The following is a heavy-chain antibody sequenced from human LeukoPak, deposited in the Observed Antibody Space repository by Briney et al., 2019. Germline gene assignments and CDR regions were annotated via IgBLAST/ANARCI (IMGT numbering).Heavy chain of an antibody. CDR2: IRREGYGGTT. V-gene: IGHV3-49*01. CDR3: TRDHDFWRGPLDV. CDR1: GFNFGDYS. D-gene: IGHD3-3*01. Sequence: GGSLRLSCTASGFNFGDYSLSWFRQAPGVGLEWVAFIRREGYGGTTEYAASVKGRFTISRDGSKSIAYLQMNSLKTEDTGVYYCTRDHDFWRGPLDVWGKGTTVTVSS. J-gene: IGHJ6*04.